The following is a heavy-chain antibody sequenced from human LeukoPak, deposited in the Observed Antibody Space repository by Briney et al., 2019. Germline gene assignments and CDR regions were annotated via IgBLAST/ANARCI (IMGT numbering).Heavy chain of an antibody. Sequence: GGPLRLSCSASGFSFSSYAMHWVRQAPGKGLEYVSSISSNGGPTYYADSVRGRFTISRDNSKNTLYLQMSSLRTGDTAVYYCVKDRAVDYWGEGTLVTVSS. CDR1: GFSFSSYA. V-gene: IGHV3-64D*06. J-gene: IGHJ4*02. CDR3: VKDRAVDY. CDR2: ISSNGGPT. D-gene: IGHD3-10*01.